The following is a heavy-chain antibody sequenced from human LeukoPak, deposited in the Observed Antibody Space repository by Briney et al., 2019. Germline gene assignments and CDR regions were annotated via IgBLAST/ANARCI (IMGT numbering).Heavy chain of an antibody. CDR2: IYYSGST. Sequence: PSETLSLTCTVSGGSISSHYWSWIRQPPGKGLEWIGYIYYSGSTNYNPSLKSRVTISVDTSKNQFSLKLTSVTAADTAVYYCARQGPEVAVAGIGWYFDLWGRGTLVTVSS. CDR3: ARQGPEVAVAGIGWYFDL. D-gene: IGHD6-19*01. V-gene: IGHV4-59*08. J-gene: IGHJ2*01. CDR1: GGSISSHY.